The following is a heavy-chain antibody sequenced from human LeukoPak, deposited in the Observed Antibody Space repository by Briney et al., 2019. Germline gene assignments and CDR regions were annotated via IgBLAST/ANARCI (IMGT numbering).Heavy chain of an antibody. CDR2: IHPSGRL. D-gene: IGHD3-10*01. J-gene: IGHJ4*02. CDR1: GASFSSGDQY. V-gene: IGHV4-39*07. CDR3: ATTIGHGSGSYYWAPPFPDF. Sequence: PSETLSLTCTVSGASFSSGDQYWNWIRQSPGKGLEWIGSIHPSGRLYNNPSLESRVTISVETSKNQFSLRLTSVTAADTAVYYCATTIGHGSGSYYWAPPFPDFWGQGTLVTVSS.